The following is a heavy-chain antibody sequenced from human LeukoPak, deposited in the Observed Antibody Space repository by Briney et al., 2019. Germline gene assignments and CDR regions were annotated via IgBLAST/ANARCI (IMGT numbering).Heavy chain of an antibody. CDR3: ARDSNYYYYYGMDV. Sequence: GGSLRLSCAASGFTVSSNYMSWVRQAPGQGLEWVSVIYSSGSSYYADSVKGRFTISRDNSKNTVYLQMNSLRAEDTAVYYCARDSNYYYYYGMDVWGQGTTVTVSS. J-gene: IGHJ6*02. CDR1: GFTVSSNY. V-gene: IGHV3-66*01. CDR2: IYSSGSS.